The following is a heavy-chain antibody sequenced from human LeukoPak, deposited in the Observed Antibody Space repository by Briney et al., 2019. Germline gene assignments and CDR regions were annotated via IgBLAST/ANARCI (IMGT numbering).Heavy chain of an antibody. Sequence: PGRSLRLSCAASGFTFSSYAMHWVRQAPGKGLEWVSVIYSGGSTYYADSVKGRFTISRDNSKNTLYLQMNSLRAEDTAVYYCARGRYSSGWYGVDYWGQGTLVTVSS. V-gene: IGHV3-53*01. CDR2: IYSGGST. J-gene: IGHJ4*02. CDR1: GFTFSSYA. CDR3: ARGRYSSGWYGVDY. D-gene: IGHD6-19*01.